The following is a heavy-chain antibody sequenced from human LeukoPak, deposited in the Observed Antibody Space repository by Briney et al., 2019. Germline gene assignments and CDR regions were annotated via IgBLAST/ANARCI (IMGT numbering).Heavy chain of an antibody. V-gene: IGHV3-23*01. D-gene: IGHD3-16*01. CDR1: GFTFSSYA. Sequence: GGSLRLSRAASGFTFSSYAMSWVRQAPGKGLEWVSAISGSGGSTYYADSVKGRFTISRDNSKNTLYLQMSSLRAEDTAVYYCVKDGGRTPRGPLDIWGQGTMVTVSS. CDR2: ISGSGGST. J-gene: IGHJ3*02. CDR3: VKDGGRTPRGPLDI.